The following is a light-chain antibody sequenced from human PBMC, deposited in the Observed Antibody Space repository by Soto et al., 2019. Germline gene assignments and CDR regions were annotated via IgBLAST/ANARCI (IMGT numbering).Light chain of an antibody. V-gene: IGKV4-1*01. J-gene: IGKJ4*01. CDR1: HSVLYSSDNKNY. CDR3: QQFYRTPLT. CDR2: GAS. Sequence: DIGMTQSRHYLDVSLGERATINCNYGHSVLYSSDNKNYLAWYQQKPGQPPRLLIYGASTRESGVPDRFSGSGSGTDFTLTISSLQAEDVAVYYCQQFYRTPLTFGGGTKVDI.